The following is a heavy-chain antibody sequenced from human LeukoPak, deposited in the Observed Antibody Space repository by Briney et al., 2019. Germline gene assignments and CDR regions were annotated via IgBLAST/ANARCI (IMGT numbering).Heavy chain of an antibody. V-gene: IGHV3-21*01. CDR1: GFTFSSYR. J-gene: IGHJ6*02. Sequence: GGSLRLSCAASGFTFSSYRMTWVRQAPGKGLEWVSSISSSSSYIYYADSVKGRFTISRDNAKNSLYLQMNSLRAEDTAVYYCARDDYDSWDYYYYGMDVWGQGTTVTVSS. D-gene: IGHD3-3*01. CDR3: ARDDYDSWDYYYYGMDV. CDR2: ISSSSSYI.